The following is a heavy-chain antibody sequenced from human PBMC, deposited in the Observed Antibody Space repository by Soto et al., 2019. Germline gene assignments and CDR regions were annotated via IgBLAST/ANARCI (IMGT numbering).Heavy chain of an antibody. V-gene: IGHV3-23*01. J-gene: IGHJ4*02. CDR3: AREIRVAGRRNYFDY. CDR1: GFTFSIYA. Sequence: EVQLLESGGGLVQPGGSLRLSCEASGFTFSIYAMTWVRQAPGKGLEWVSYITGSGGGTYYADSVKGRFTSSRDNSKNTLFLQMNSPRAEDTAVYYCAREIRVAGRRNYFDYWGQGALVTVSS. CDR2: ITGSGGGT. D-gene: IGHD6-19*01.